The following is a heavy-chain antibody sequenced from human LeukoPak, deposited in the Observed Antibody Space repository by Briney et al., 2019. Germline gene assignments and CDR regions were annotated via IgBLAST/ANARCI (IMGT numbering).Heavy chain of an antibody. Sequence: SETLSLTCTVSGGSISSYFWSWIRQPPGKGLEGIGYIYYNGNTNYNPSLKSQVNMSLGTSPIQVSLMRTPVTAAGKSACYCVRGGYNSAWYVFVSCGQGALGTVSS. J-gene: IGHJ4*02. CDR2: IYYNGNT. V-gene: IGHV4-59*01. D-gene: IGHD6-19*01. CDR1: GGSISSYF. CDR3: VRGGYNSAWYVFVS.